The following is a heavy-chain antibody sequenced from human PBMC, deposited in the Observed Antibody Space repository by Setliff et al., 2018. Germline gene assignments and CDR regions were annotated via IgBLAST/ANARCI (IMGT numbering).Heavy chain of an antibody. CDR3: ARESRYYYDNLGTLDY. Sequence: SETLSLTCTVSGGPISSGDYYWSWIRQPPGKGLEWIGYIYSSGSTYYNPSLKSRVSISVDTSKNLFSLKLSSVTAADTAVYYCARESRYYYDNLGTLDYWGQGTLVTVS. D-gene: IGHD3-22*01. V-gene: IGHV4-30-4*08. CDR1: GGPISSGDYY. J-gene: IGHJ4*02. CDR2: IYSSGST.